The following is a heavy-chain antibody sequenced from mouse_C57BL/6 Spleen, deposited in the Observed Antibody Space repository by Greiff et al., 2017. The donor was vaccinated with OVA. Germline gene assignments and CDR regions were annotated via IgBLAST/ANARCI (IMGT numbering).Heavy chain of an antibody. J-gene: IGHJ4*01. Sequence: VHLVESGGGLVKPGGSLKLSCAASGFTFSSYAMSWVRQTPEKRLEWVATISDGGSYTYYPDNVKGRFTISRDNAKNNLYLQMSHLKSEDTAMYYCAREDGYYYAMDYWGQGTSVTVSS. CDR3: AREDGYYYAMDY. CDR2: ISDGGSYT. V-gene: IGHV5-4*01. CDR1: GFTFSSYA. D-gene: IGHD2-3*01.